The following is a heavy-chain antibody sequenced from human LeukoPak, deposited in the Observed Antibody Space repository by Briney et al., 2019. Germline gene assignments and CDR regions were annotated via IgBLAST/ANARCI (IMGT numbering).Heavy chain of an antibody. CDR1: GFPFSSFS. CDR3: ARDSGSNGLYYYTGV. D-gene: IGHD1-1*01. Sequence: KPGGSLRLSCAASGFPFSSFSMNWGRQAPGKGLEWVSCISRSSTYIYYADSVKGRFTISRDNAKNSLSLQMNSLRAEDTAVYYCARDSGSNGLYYYTGVWGKGTTVTVSS. J-gene: IGHJ6*03. CDR2: ISRSSTYI. V-gene: IGHV3-21*01.